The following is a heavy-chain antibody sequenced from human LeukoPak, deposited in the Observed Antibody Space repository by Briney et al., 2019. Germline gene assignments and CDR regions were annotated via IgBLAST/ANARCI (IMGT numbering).Heavy chain of an antibody. D-gene: IGHD2-15*01. V-gene: IGHV3-33*01. CDR1: GFTFSNYG. Sequence: PGGSLRLSSAASGFTFSNYGMHWVRQAPGKGLEWVAVIWSDGSSKYYADSVKGRFTISRDNSRNMLSLQMSSLRAEDTAVYYCAREGGYCRGVTCSPYAFDIWGQGTMVTVSS. CDR2: IWSDGSSK. CDR3: AREGGYCRGVTCSPYAFDI. J-gene: IGHJ3*02.